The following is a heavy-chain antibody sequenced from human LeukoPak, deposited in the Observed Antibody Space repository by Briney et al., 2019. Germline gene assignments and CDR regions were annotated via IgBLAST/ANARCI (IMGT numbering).Heavy chain of an antibody. CDR2: IYYSGSA. Sequence: SQTLSLTCTVTGGSTSSGDYYWTWIRQPPGKGLEWIAYIYYSGSAEYNLSLQSRATISVDTSKNQFFLKLRSVTAADTAVYYCARRQYYYGSGSMDVWGKGTMVTISS. CDR3: ARRQYYYGSGSMDV. V-gene: IGHV4-30-4*08. J-gene: IGHJ6*03. D-gene: IGHD3-10*01. CDR1: GGSTSSGDYY.